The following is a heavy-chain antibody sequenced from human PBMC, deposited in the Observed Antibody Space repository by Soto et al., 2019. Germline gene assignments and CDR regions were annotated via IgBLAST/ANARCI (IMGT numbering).Heavy chain of an antibody. CDR1: GGTFSSYA. CDR3: ARVRYGSYAFDI. CDR2: IIPIFGTA. Sequence: ASVKVSCKASGGTFSSYAISWVRQAPGQGLEWMGGIIPIFGTANYAQKFQGRVTITADESTSTAYMELSSLRSEDTAVYYCARVRYGSYAFDIWGQGTMVTVSS. D-gene: IGHD3-9*01. J-gene: IGHJ3*02. V-gene: IGHV1-69*13.